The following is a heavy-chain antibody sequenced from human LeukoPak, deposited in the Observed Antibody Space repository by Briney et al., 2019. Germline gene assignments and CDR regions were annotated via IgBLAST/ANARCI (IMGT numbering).Heavy chain of an antibody. CDR3: ARGDWNDSTFYYYYMDV. V-gene: IGHV3-21*01. D-gene: IGHD3-22*01. CDR2: ISSSSSYI. CDR1: GFTFSSYS. J-gene: IGHJ6*03. Sequence: GGSLRLSCAASGFTFSSYSMNWVRQAPGKGLEWVSSISSSSSYIYYADSVKGRFTISRDNAKNSLYLQMNSLRAEDTAVYYCARGDWNDSTFYYYYMDVWGKGTTVTVSS.